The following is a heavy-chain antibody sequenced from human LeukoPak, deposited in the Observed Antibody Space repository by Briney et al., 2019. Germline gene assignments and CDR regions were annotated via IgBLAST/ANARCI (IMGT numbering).Heavy chain of an antibody. V-gene: IGHV3-48*04. D-gene: IGHD2-15*01. CDR3: ARDRGGSYSAIDY. J-gene: IGHJ4*02. CDR1: GFTFSSYA. CDR2: ISSSSITI. Sequence: GGSLRLSCAASGFTFSSYAMSWVRQAPGKGLEWVSFISSSSITIYYADSVKGRFTISRDNAEKSLYLQMNSLRAEDTAVYYCARDRGGSYSAIDYWGQGTLVTVSS.